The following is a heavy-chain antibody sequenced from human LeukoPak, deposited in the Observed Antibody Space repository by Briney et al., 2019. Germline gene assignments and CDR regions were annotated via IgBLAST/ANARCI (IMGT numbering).Heavy chain of an antibody. V-gene: IGHV4-39*01. CDR2: ISYNGGT. CDR3: ARPVVESGEISGWFDP. Sequence: SETLSLTCTVSGGSISRRGSFWGWLRQTPGTGLEWIASISYNGGTHYNPSLKSRATISSDTSANQFSLKLYSLTAADTAVYYCARPVVESGEISGWFDPWGQGTLVIVSS. J-gene: IGHJ5*02. CDR1: GGSISRRGSF. D-gene: IGHD2-15*01.